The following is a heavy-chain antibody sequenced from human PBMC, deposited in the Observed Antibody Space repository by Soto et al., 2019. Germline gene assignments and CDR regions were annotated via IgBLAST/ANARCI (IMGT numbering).Heavy chain of an antibody. J-gene: IGHJ5*02. V-gene: IGHV3-23*01. Sequence: EVQLLESGGGLVQPGGSLRLSCAASGFTFASYAMSWVRQAPGKGLEWVSAITSGSGSIYYADSVKGRFTISRDNSKNTLYLQMNSLRAEDTAVYYCAKMRDVRQGFDPWGQGTLVTVSS. CDR1: GFTFASYA. CDR3: AKMRDVRQGFDP. CDR2: ITSGSGSI.